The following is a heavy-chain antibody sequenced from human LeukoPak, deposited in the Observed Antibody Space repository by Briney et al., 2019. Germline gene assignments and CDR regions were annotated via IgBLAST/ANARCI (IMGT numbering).Heavy chain of an antibody. CDR1: GYSFTSYW. V-gene: IGHV5-51*01. CDR3: ARRIGMAMGTEYYFDY. D-gene: IGHD5-18*01. J-gene: IGHJ4*02. CDR2: IFPGDSDT. Sequence: GESLKISCKGSGYSFTSYWIGWVRQMPGKGLEWMGIIFPGDSDTRYRPSFQGQVTISADKSISPAYLQWSSLKASDTAMYYCARRIGMAMGTEYYFDYWGQGTLVNVSS.